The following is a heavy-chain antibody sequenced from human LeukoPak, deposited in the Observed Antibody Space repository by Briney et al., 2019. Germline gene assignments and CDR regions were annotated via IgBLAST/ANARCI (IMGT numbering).Heavy chain of an antibody. D-gene: IGHD3-9*01. V-gene: IGHV3-30*02. CDR1: GFTFSSHG. Sequence: GGSLRLSCGASGFTFSSHGMHWVRQAPGRGLEWVAFIRNDGSDKYYADSVKGRFTISRDNSKNTLSVQMNSLGVQDTAVYYCVRDADWSFDYWGQGTLLTVSS. CDR2: IRNDGSDK. J-gene: IGHJ4*02. CDR3: VRDADWSFDY.